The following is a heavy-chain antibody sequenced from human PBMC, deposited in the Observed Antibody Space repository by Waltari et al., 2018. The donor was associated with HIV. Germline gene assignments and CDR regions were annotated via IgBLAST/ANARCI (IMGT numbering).Heavy chain of an antibody. J-gene: IGHJ2*01. CDR2: IKGDGSVR. CDR3: TRGHYSV. D-gene: IGHD4-4*01. V-gene: IGHV3-7*01. Sequence: QVVESGGDLVQPGGSLRLACVASGFTFSEFWLNWVRQAPGMVLEWWTNIKGDGSVRNYVCSVEGRFRSFRDNSNRSVYLEMHGLTVEDTATYYCTRGHYSVLGRGTLVTVSS. CDR1: GFTFSEFW.